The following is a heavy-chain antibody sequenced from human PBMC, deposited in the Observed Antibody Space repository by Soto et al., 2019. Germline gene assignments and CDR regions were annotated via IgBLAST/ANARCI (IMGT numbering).Heavy chain of an antibody. CDR2: IWYDGSNK. Sequence: QVQLVEAGGGVVQPGRSLRLSCAASGFTFSSYGMHWVRQAPGKGLEWVAVIWYDGSNKYYADSVKGRFTISRDNSKKKLYLYMHRLRVKVTDVDLYAWDAVFGVVDGYGIDVWGQGTTVTVSS. D-gene: IGHD3-3*01. CDR3: AWDAVFGVVDGYGIDV. J-gene: IGHJ6*02. CDR1: GFTFSSYG. V-gene: IGHV3-33*01.